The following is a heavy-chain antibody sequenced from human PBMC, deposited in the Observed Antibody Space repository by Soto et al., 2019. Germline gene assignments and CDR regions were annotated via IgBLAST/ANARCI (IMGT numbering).Heavy chain of an antibody. CDR2: IYYSGST. CDR1: GGSISSSSYY. CDR3: ARHLSPYHYYYYYMDV. D-gene: IGHD3-16*01. V-gene: IGHV4-39*01. J-gene: IGHJ6*03. Sequence: SETLSLTCTVSGGSISSSSYYWGWIREPPGKGLEWIGSIYYSGSTYYNPSLKSRDTISVDTSKNQFSLKLSSVTAADTAVYYCARHLSPYHYYYYYMDVWGKGTTVTVSS.